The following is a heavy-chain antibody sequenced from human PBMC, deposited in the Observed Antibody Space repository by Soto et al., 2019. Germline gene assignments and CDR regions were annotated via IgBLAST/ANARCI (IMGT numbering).Heavy chain of an antibody. CDR3: ARAGSSSWSVYFGYYFDY. CDR2: ISSSSSYI. CDR1: GFTFSSYS. Sequence: GGSLRLSCAASGFTFSSYSMNWVRQAPGKGLEWVSSISSSSSYIYYADSVKGRFTISRDNAKNSLYLQMNSLRAEDTAVYYCARAGSSSWSVYFGYYFDYWGQGTLVTVSS. D-gene: IGHD6-13*01. V-gene: IGHV3-21*01. J-gene: IGHJ4*02.